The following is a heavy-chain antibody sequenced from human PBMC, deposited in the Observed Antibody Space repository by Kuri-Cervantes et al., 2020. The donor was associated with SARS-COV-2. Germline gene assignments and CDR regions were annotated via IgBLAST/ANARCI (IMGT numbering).Heavy chain of an antibody. J-gene: IGHJ4*02. Sequence: GGSLRPSCKGSGYSFTSYWIGWVRQMPGKGLEWMGIIYPGDSDTRYSPSFQGQVTISADKSISTAYLQWSSLKASDTAMYYCARFNYTYGDYANWGQGTLVTVSS. CDR2: IYPGDSDT. CDR1: GYSFTSYW. V-gene: IGHV5-51*01. D-gene: IGHD4-17*01. CDR3: ARFNYTYGDYAN.